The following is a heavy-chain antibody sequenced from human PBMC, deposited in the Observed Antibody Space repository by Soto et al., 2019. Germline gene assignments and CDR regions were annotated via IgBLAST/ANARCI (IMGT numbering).Heavy chain of an antibody. CDR3: ARDSPNYYDSSGYYRVIDY. V-gene: IGHV1-46*01. Sequence: ASVKVACKASGYTFSNYYMHWVRQAPGQGLEWMGGINPNGDTTYYAQKFLGRLTVTRDTSTSTVYMELSSLRSEDTAVYYCARDSPNYYDSSGYYRVIDYWGQGTLVTVSS. CDR2: INPNGDTT. J-gene: IGHJ4*02. D-gene: IGHD3-22*01. CDR1: GYTFSNYY.